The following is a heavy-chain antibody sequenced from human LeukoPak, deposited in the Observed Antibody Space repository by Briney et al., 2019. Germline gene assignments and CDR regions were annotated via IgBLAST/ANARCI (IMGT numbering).Heavy chain of an antibody. D-gene: IGHD6-13*01. V-gene: IGHV3-23*01. CDR1: GFTFSSYA. CDR3: AKCQSGYSSTWYLDY. Sequence: GGSLRLYCAASGFTFSSYAMSWVRQAPGKGLEWVSAISGSGGSTYYADSVRGPFTISRDNSKDTLYLQMNSLRAEDTAVYYCAKCQSGYSSTWYLDYWGQGTLVTVSS. J-gene: IGHJ4*02. CDR2: ISGSGGST.